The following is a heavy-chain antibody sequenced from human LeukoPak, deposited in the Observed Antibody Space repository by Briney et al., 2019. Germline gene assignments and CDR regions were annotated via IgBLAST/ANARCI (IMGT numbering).Heavy chain of an antibody. D-gene: IGHD4-17*01. CDR2: IYSGGTT. CDR1: GFTVSSNY. CDR3: TRRGYGDYAPFDY. Sequence: GGSLRLSCAVSGFTVSSNYMSWVRQAPGKGLEWVSFIYSGGTTYYADSVKGRFTISSDNSKNTLYLQMNGLRAEDTAVYYCTRRGYGDYAPFDYWGQGTLVTVSS. V-gene: IGHV3-66*04. J-gene: IGHJ4*02.